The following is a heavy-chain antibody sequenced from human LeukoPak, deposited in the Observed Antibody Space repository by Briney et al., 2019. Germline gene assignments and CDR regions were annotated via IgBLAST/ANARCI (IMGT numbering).Heavy chain of an antibody. CDR2: ISSSSSYI. V-gene: IGHV3-21*01. Sequence: GGSLRLSCAASGFTFSSYSMNWVRQAPGKGLEWVSSISSSSSYIYYADSVKGRFTISRDNAKNSLYLQMNSLRAEDTAVYYCARDWRDGYNAIFDFWGQGTLVTVSS. CDR1: GFTFSSYS. J-gene: IGHJ4*02. D-gene: IGHD5-24*01. CDR3: ARDWRDGYNAIFDF.